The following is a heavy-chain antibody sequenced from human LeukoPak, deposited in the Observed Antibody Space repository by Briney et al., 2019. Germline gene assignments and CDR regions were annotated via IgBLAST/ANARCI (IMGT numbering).Heavy chain of an antibody. CDR2: IYYSGST. CDR1: GYSISTGYY. J-gene: IGHJ4*02. Sequence: SETLSLTCIVSGYSISTGYYWAWIRQPPGKGLEWIGYIYYSGSTNYNPSLKSRVTISVDTSKNQFSLKLSSVTAADTAVYYCARFTDYWGQGTLVTVSS. V-gene: IGHV4-61*01. CDR3: ARFTDY.